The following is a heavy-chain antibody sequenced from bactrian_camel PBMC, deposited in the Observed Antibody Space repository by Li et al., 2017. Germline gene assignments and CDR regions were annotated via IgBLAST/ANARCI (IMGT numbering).Heavy chain of an antibody. CDR2: INSYGSD. CDR1: GFDFESYW. D-gene: IGHD6*01. J-gene: IGHJ4*01. V-gene: IGHV3S6*01. Sequence: HVQLVESGGGSVQAGGSLRLSCIASGFDFESYWMSWVRQAPGKRVEWVSSINSYGSDQYADSVKGRFTISKDNAKNTVYLQMNSLKPEDTGMYYCAAERWCTVVDGFYTYTYWGQGTQVTVS. CDR3: AAERWCTVVDGFYTYTY.